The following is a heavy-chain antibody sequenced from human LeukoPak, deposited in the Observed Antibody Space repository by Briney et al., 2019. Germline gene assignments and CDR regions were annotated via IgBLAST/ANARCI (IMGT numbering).Heavy chain of an antibody. Sequence: PSETLSLTYTVSAGFISIYYWSSIRQPPGKGREWIGYIDYRASTNYNPSLTSRVTISVETSKNQFSVKVRSVPAADTAVYYCARAGCGAAGICGYSGMDVWGQGALVTVSS. V-gene: IGHV4-59*01. CDR3: ARAGCGAAGICGYSGMDV. J-gene: IGHJ6*02. D-gene: IGHD6-13*01. CDR1: AGFISIYY. CDR2: IDYRAST.